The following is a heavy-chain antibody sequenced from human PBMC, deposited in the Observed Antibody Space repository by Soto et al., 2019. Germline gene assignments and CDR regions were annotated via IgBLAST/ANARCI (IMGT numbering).Heavy chain of an antibody. Sequence: GSVKVSCKASGYTFTGYYMHWVRQAPGQGLEWMGWINPNSGGTNYAQKFQGWVTMTRDTSISTAYMELSRLRSDDTAVYYCARQLKDIVVVPAASFHDYYYYGMDVWGQGTTVTVSS. CDR3: ARQLKDIVVVPAASFHDYYYYGMDV. V-gene: IGHV1-2*04. CDR1: GYTFTGYY. D-gene: IGHD2-2*01. J-gene: IGHJ6*02. CDR2: INPNSGGT.